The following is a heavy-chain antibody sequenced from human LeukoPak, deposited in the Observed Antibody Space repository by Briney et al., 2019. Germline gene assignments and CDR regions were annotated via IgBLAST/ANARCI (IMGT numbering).Heavy chain of an antibody. CDR2: INHSGST. D-gene: IGHD6-19*01. V-gene: IGHV4-34*01. J-gene: IGHJ4*02. CDR3: ARSYRQWLVDY. Sequence: PGGSLRLSCAASGFTFSSYAMSWVRQAPGKGLEWIGEINHSGSTNYNPSLKSRVTISVDTSKNQFSLKLSSVTAADTAVYYCARSYRQWLVDYWGQGTLVTVSS. CDR1: GFTFSSYA.